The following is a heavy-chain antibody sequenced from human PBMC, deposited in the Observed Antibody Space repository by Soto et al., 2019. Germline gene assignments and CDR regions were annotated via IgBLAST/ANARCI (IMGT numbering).Heavy chain of an antibody. J-gene: IGHJ4*01. CDR1: GFTFSSYW. Sequence: EVQLVESGGGLVQPGGSLRLSCAASGFTFSSYWMHWVRQAPGKGLAWVSRINPDGRSISDADSVKGRFTISRDNAKNTLHLQMNSLTTEDTAVYYCARAGSYRFDYWGHGTLVTVSS. D-gene: IGHD3-10*01. CDR3: ARAGSYRFDY. V-gene: IGHV3-74*01. CDR2: INPDGRSI.